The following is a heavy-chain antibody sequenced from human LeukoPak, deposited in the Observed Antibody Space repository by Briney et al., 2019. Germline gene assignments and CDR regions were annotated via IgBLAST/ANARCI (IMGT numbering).Heavy chain of an antibody. V-gene: IGHV3-23*01. Sequence: PGGSLRLSCAASGFSFSNYAMSWVRQAPGKGLEWVSVISGRGGSTYYADSVKGRFTISRDNSKNTLYLQMKSLRAEDTAVYYCAKDRYCNSTSCYGDNWFDPWGQGTLVTVSS. CDR2: ISGRGGST. J-gene: IGHJ5*02. CDR3: AKDRYCNSTSCYGDNWFDP. D-gene: IGHD2-2*01. CDR1: GFSFSNYA.